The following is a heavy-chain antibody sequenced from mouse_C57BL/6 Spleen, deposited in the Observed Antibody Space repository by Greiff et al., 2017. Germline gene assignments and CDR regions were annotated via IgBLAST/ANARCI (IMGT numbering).Heavy chain of an antibody. V-gene: IGHV6-3*01. CDR2: IRLKSDNYAT. Sequence: EVKLMESGGGLVQPGGSMKLSCVASGFTFSNYWMNWVRQSPEKGLEWVAQIRLKSDNYATHYAESVKGRFTISRDDYKSSVYLQMNNLRAEDTGIYYCTDGSSYDWYFDVWGTGTTVTVSS. D-gene: IGHD1-1*01. CDR3: TDGSSYDWYFDV. CDR1: GFTFSNYW. J-gene: IGHJ1*03.